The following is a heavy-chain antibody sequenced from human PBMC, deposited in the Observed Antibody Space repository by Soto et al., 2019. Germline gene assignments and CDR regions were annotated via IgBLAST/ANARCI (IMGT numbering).Heavy chain of an antibody. Sequence: ASVKVSCKASGYTFTGYYMHWVRQAPGQGLEWMGWINPNSGGTNYAQKFQGRVTMTRDTSISTAYMELSRLRSDDTAVYYCALTSGDYGDYCYYGMDVWGQGATVTVSS. CDR2: INPNSGGT. CDR3: ALTSGDYGDYCYYGMDV. D-gene: IGHD4-17*01. CDR1: GYTFTGYY. V-gene: IGHV1-2*02. J-gene: IGHJ6*02.